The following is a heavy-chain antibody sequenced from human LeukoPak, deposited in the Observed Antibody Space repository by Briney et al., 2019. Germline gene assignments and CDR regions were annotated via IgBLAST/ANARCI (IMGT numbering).Heavy chain of an antibody. CDR2: MYTSGST. D-gene: IGHD1-26*01. CDR3: ARLGSYSDH. Sequence: PSETLSLTCTVSGDSISNYYWVWIRQPAGEGLEWIGRMYTSGSTNFNPSLKSRLIMSLDTSKNLFSLQLSSVTAADTAVYYCARLGSYSDHWGQGTLVTVSS. J-gene: IGHJ5*02. V-gene: IGHV4-4*07. CDR1: GDSISNYY.